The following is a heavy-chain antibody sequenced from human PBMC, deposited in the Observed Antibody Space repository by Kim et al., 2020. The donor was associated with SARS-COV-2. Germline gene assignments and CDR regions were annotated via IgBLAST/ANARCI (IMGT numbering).Heavy chain of an antibody. CDR2: IWYDGSNK. D-gene: IGHD3-16*01. Sequence: GGSLRLSCAASGFTFSSYGMHWVRQAPGKGLEWVAVIWYDGSNKYYADSVKGRFTISRDNSKNTLYLQMNSLRAEDTAVYYCARIGRIGGAIDYWGQGTLVTVSS. J-gene: IGHJ4*02. V-gene: IGHV3-33*01. CDR1: GFTFSSYG. CDR3: ARIGRIGGAIDY.